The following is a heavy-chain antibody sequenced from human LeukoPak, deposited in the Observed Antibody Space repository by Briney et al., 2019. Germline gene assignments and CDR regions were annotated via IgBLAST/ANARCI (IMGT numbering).Heavy chain of an antibody. V-gene: IGHV5-51*01. Sequence: GESLKISCKGSGYYFSNYWIGWVRQMPGKGLEWMGIFYPGDSDTRYSPSFQGPVTISADKSISTAYLQWSSLKASDTAMYYCARGNYDAFDIWGQGTMVTVSS. CDR3: ARGNYDAFDI. CDR2: FYPGDSDT. CDR1: GYYFSNYW. J-gene: IGHJ3*02. D-gene: IGHD1-7*01.